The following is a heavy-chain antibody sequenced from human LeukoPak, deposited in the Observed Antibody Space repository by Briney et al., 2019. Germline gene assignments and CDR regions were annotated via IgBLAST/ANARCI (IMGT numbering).Heavy chain of an antibody. CDR3: AKIGAPGSGSHFPITIYFDY. J-gene: IGHJ4*02. CDR1: GFTFSSYA. CDR2: ISGSGGST. D-gene: IGHD3-10*01. V-gene: IGHV3-23*01. Sequence: PGGSLRLSCAASGFTFSSYAMGWVRQAPGKGLEWVSAISGSGGSTYYADSVKGRSTISRDNSKNTLYLQMNSLRAEDTAVYYCAKIGAPGSGSHFPITIYFDYWGQGTLVTVSS.